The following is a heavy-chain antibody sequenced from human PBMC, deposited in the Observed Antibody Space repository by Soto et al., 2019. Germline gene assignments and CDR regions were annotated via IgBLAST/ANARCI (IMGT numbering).Heavy chain of an antibody. D-gene: IGHD2-2*02. Sequence: ASVKVCCKASGYTFTSYGIIWVRQAPGQGLEWMGWISAYNGNTNYPQKLQGRVTMTTDTSTSTAYMELRSLRSDDTAVYYCARDHCSSTNCYTAVDYWGQGTLVTVSS. CDR2: ISAYNGNT. CDR3: ARDHCSSTNCYTAVDY. J-gene: IGHJ4*02. V-gene: IGHV1-18*04. CDR1: GYTFTSYG.